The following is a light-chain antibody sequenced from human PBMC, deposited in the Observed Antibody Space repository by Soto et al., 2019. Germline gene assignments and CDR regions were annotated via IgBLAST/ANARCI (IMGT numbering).Light chain of an antibody. CDR1: SSNIGAGYD. J-gene: IGLJ3*02. V-gene: IGLV1-40*01. CDR2: GNS. Sequence: QSVLTQPPSVSGAPGQRVTISCTGSSSNIGAGYDVHWYQQLPGTAPKLLIYGNSNRPSGVPDRFSGSKSGTSASLAITGLQAEDEADYYCQSYDSSRSGPGVFGGGTKLTV. CDR3: QSYDSSRSGPGV.